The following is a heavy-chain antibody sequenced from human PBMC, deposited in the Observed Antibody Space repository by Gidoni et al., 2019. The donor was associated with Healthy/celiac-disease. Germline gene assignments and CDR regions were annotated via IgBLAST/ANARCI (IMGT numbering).Heavy chain of an antibody. J-gene: IGHJ6*02. CDR1: GGSFSGYY. Sequence: QVQLQQWGAGLLKPSETLSLTCAAYGGSFSGYYWSWIRQPPGKGLEWIGEINHSGSTNYNPSLKSRVTISVDTSKNQFSLKLSSVTAADTAVYYCAREAQTYGMDVWGQGTTVTVSS. CDR2: INHSGST. CDR3: AREAQTYGMDV. V-gene: IGHV4-34*01.